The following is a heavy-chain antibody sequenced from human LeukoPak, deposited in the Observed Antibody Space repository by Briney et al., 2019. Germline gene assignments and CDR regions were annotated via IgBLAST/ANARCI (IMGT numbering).Heavy chain of an antibody. CDR1: GFSISSGGYY. D-gene: IGHD2/OR15-2a*01. CDR2: IYYSGST. Sequence: SQTLSLTCTVSGFSISSGGYYWSWIRQHPGKGLELIGYIYYSGSTYYNQSLKSQVTISLDMSKNQFSLKLSSVTAADTAVYYCARDSTTEFDYWGQGTLVTVSS. J-gene: IGHJ4*02. V-gene: IGHV4-31*01. CDR3: ARDSTTEFDY.